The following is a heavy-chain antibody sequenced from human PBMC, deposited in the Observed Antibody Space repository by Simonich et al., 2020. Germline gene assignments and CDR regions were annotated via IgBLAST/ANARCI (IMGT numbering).Heavy chain of an antibody. CDR3: ARDYSNYDAFDI. D-gene: IGHD4-4*01. CDR2: INSDGSST. CDR1: GFTFSSYW. V-gene: IGHV3-74*01. J-gene: IGHJ3*02. Sequence: EVQLVESGGGLVQPGGSLRLSCAASGFTFSSYWMHWVRQAPGKGVVGVSRINSDGSSTSYADSVKGRFTISRDNAKNTLYLQMNSLRAEDTAVYYCARDYSNYDAFDIWGQGTMVTVSS.